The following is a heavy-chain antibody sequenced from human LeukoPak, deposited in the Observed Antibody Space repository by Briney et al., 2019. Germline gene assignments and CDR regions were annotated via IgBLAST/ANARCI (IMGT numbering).Heavy chain of an antibody. CDR3: ARGASNWNFDYYGMDV. J-gene: IGHJ6*02. CDR2: ISGSSSYI. D-gene: IGHD1-1*01. CDR1: GFTFSSYS. V-gene: IGHV3-21*01. Sequence: GGSLRLSCVASGFTFSSYSMNWVRQAPGKGLEWVSTISGSSSYIYYADSMKGRFTISRDNAKDSLYLQMNSLRAEDTAVYYCARGASNWNFDYYGMDVWGQGSTVTVSS.